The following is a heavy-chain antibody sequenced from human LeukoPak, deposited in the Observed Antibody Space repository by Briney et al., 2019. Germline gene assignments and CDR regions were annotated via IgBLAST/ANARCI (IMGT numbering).Heavy chain of an antibody. CDR2: ISYDGSNK. CDR3: ARVSAAGKDY. D-gene: IGHD6-13*01. CDR1: GFTFSSYA. V-gene: IGHV3-30-3*01. J-gene: IGHJ4*02. Sequence: GGSLRLSCAASGFTFSSYAMHWVRQAPGKGLEWVAVISYDGSNKYYADSVKGRFTISRDNSKNTLYLQMNSLRAEDTAVYYCARVSAAGKDYWGQGTLVTVSS.